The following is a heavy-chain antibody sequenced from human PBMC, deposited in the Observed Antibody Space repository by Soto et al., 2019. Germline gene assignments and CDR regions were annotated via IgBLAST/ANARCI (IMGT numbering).Heavy chain of an antibody. CDR1: GYTLTELS. V-gene: IGHV1-24*01. Sequence: RASVKVSCKVSGYTLTELSMHWVRQAPGKGLEWMGGFDPEDGETIYAQKFQGRVTMTEDTSTDTAYMELSSLRSEDTAVYYCAATSGGGSYTLDYWGQGTLVTVSS. D-gene: IGHD1-26*01. J-gene: IGHJ4*02. CDR3: AATSGGGSYTLDY. CDR2: FDPEDGET.